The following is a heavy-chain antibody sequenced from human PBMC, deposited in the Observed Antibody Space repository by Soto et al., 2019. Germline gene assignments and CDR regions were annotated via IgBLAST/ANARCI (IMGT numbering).Heavy chain of an antibody. CDR1: GGTFSSYA. D-gene: IGHD3-22*01. CDR3: ARAGRYYDSSGYPFAY. J-gene: IGHJ4*02. V-gene: IGHV1-69*13. CDR2: IIPIFGTA. Sequence: SVKVSCKASGGTFSSYAISWVRQAPGQGLEWMGGIIPIFGTANYAQKFQDRVTITADESTSTAYMELSSLRSEDTAVYYCARAGRYYDSSGYPFAYWGQGTLVTVSS.